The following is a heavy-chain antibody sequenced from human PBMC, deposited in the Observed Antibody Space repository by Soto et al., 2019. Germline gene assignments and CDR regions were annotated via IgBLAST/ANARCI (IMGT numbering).Heavy chain of an antibody. Sequence: DVQLLESGGGLVQPGGSLRLSCAASGFTFRSYAMSWVRQAPGKGLEWVSGISGSGISTHYADSVKGRFTVSRDNSTNTLYRQMNSLRAEDTAVYNCAKEPVGPDWYFDLWGRGTLVTVSS. J-gene: IGHJ2*01. CDR1: GFTFRSYA. CDR3: AKEPVGPDWYFDL. V-gene: IGHV3-23*01. CDR2: ISGSGIST.